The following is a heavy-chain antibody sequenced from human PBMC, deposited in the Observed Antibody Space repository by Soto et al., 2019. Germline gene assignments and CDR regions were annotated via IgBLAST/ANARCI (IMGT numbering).Heavy chain of an antibody. D-gene: IGHD2-15*01. J-gene: IGHJ6*02. CDR3: ARNEMATPGYYYYGMDV. CDR1: GGTVSSYA. CDR2: IIPIFGTA. Sequence: SVKVSCKASGGTVSSYAISCVRRAPGQVLEWMGGIIPIFGTANYAQKFQGRVTITAGESTSTAYMELSSLRSEDTAVYYCARNEMATPGYYYYGMDVWGQGTTVTVSS. V-gene: IGHV1-69*13.